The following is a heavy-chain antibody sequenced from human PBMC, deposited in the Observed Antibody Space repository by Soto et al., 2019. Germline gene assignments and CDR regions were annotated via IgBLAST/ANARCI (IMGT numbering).Heavy chain of an antibody. CDR3: AKVHGGYSSGWLFDY. J-gene: IGHJ4*02. CDR2: ISYDGSNK. V-gene: IGHV3-30*18. CDR1: GFTFSSYG. Sequence: QVQLVESGGGVVQPGRSLRLSCAASGFTFSSYGMHWVRQAPDKGLEWVAVISYDGSNKYYADSVKGRFTISRDNSKNTLYLQMNSLRAEDTAVYYCAKVHGGYSSGWLFDYWGQGTLVTVSS. D-gene: IGHD6-19*01.